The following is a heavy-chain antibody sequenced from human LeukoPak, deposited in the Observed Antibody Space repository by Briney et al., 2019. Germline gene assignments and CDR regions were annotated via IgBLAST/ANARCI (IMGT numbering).Heavy chain of an antibody. CDR3: ARSRKIAAAGFYGY. Sequence: GASVKVSCKASGYTFTGYYMHWVRQAPGQGLEWMGWISAYNGNTNYAQKLQGRVTMTTDTSTSTAYMELRSLRSDDTAVYYCARSRKIAAAGFYGYWGQGTLVTVSS. CDR1: GYTFTGYY. D-gene: IGHD6-13*01. V-gene: IGHV1-18*04. J-gene: IGHJ4*02. CDR2: ISAYNGNT.